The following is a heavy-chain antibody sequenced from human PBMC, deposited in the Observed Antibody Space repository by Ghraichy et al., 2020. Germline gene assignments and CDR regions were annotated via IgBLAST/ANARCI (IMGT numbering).Heavy chain of an antibody. CDR3: AKDDTSSWYSTFDY. V-gene: IGHV3-23*01. J-gene: IGHJ4*02. Sequence: GALRLSCAASGFTFRNYAMSWVRQAPGKGLEWVSGISSGGSTYYADSVKGRFTISRDNSKNTLFLQMRSLRAEDTAVYYCAKDDTSSWYSTFDYWGQGTLVTASS. CDR2: ISSGGST. CDR1: GFTFRNYA. D-gene: IGHD6-13*01.